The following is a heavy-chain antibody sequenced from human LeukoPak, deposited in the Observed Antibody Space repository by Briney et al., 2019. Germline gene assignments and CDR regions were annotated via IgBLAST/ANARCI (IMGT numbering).Heavy chain of an antibody. Sequence: PSETLSLTCTVSGGSISSGSYYWSWIRQPAGKGLEWIGRIYTSGSTNYNPSLKSRVTISVDTSKNQLSLKLSSVTAADTAVYYCARHEGTAAAGFDYWGQGTLVTVSS. CDR2: IYTSGST. J-gene: IGHJ4*02. D-gene: IGHD6-13*01. V-gene: IGHV4-61*02. CDR1: GGSISSGSYY. CDR3: ARHEGTAAAGFDY.